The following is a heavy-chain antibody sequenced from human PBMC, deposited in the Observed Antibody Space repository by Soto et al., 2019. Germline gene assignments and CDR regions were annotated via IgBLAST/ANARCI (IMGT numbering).Heavy chain of an antibody. Sequence: QVQLVESGGGVVQPGRSLRLSCAASGFTFSSYGMHWVRQAPGKGLEWVAVISYDGSNKYYADSVKGRFTISRDNSKHTLDLQMHSLRAEDTAVYYCAKSGPRSGGTLTYGMDVWGQGTTVTVSS. V-gene: IGHV3-30*18. CDR3: AKSGPRSGGTLTYGMDV. J-gene: IGHJ6*02. D-gene: IGHD2-15*01. CDR1: GFTFSSYG. CDR2: ISYDGSNK.